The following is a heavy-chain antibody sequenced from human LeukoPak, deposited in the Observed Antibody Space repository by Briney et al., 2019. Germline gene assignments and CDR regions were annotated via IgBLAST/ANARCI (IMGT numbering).Heavy chain of an antibody. J-gene: IGHJ4*02. CDR3: ARGRYYDSSGYFPLFDY. CDR1: GGSFSGYY. D-gene: IGHD3-22*01. Sequence: SKTLSLTCAVYGGSFSGYYWSWIRQPPGKGLEWIGEINHSGSTNYNPSLKSRVTISVDTSKNQFSLKLSSVTAADTAVYYCARGRYYDSSGYFPLFDYWGQGTLVTVSS. V-gene: IGHV4-34*01. CDR2: INHSGST.